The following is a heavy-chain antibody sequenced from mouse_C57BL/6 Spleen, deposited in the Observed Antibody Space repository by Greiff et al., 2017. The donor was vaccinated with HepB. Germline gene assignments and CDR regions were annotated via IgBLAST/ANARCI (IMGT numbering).Heavy chain of an antibody. J-gene: IGHJ3*01. CDR3: ARSHYYGSSYDAY. D-gene: IGHD1-1*01. Sequence: VQLQQSGPELVKPGASVKISCKASGYAFSSSWMNWVKQRPGKGLEWSGRIYPGDGDTNYNGKFKGKATLTADKSSSTAYMQLSSLTSEDSAVYFCARSHYYGSSYDAYWGQGTLVTVSA. CDR2: IYPGDGDT. V-gene: IGHV1-82*01. CDR1: GYAFSSSW.